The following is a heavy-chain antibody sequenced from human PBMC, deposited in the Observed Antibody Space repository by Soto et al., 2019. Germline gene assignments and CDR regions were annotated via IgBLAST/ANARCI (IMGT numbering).Heavy chain of an antibody. D-gene: IGHD1-26*01. J-gene: IGHJ3*02. V-gene: IGHV4-39*01. CDR3: ARHGITGSYYDAFDI. CDR1: GGSSVGSRGH. CDR2: IKYSGTT. Sequence: SQTQSHRYSVAGGSSVGSRGHWVLIRKPPGKGLEWIASIKYSGTTFYNPSLKSRVTLSVDTSKNQFAMKLSSVTAAETAVYYCARHGITGSYYDAFDIWGQGTMVTVSS.